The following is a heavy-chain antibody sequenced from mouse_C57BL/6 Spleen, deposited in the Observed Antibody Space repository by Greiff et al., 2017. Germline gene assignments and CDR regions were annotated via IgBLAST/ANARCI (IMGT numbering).Heavy chain of an antibody. D-gene: IGHD3-2*02. CDR2: IRLKSDNYAT. V-gene: IGHV6-3*01. CDR1: GFTFSNYW. J-gene: IGHJ2*01. Sequence: EVMLVESGGGLVQPGGSMKLSCVASGFTFSNYWMNWVRQSPEKGLEWVAQIRLKSDNYATHYAESVKGRFTISRDASKSSVYLQMNNLRAEDTGIYYCSGRDGSSGYDYWGQGTTLTVSA. CDR3: SGRDGSSGYDY.